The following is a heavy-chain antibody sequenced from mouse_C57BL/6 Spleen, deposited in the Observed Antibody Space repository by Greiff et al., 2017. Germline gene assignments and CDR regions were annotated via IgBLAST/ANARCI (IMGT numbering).Heavy chain of an antibody. CDR1: GYTFTSYW. CDR3: ARSSPLRQGVDY. J-gene: IGHJ2*01. V-gene: IGHV1-69*01. CDR2: IDPSDSYT. Sequence: QVQLKQPGAELVMPGASVKLSCKASGYTFTSYWMHWVKQRPGQGLEWIGEIDPSDSYTNYNQKFKGKSTLTVDKSSSTAYMQLRSLTSEDSAVYDCARSSPLRQGVDYWGQGTTLTVSS. D-gene: IGHD1-2*01.